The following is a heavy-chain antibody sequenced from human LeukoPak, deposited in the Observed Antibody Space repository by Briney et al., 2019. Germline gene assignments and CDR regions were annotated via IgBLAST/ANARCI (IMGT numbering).Heavy chain of an antibody. CDR3: TTDTGVRAAAGTSDY. V-gene: IGHV3-15*01. CDR1: GFTFSNAW. Sequence: GGSLRLSCAASGFTFSNAWMSWVRQAPGKGLEWVGRIKSKTDGGTTDYAAPVKGRFTISRDDSKNTLYLQMNSLKTEDTAVYYCTTDTGVRAAAGTSDYWGQGILVTVSS. CDR2: IKSKTDGGTT. J-gene: IGHJ4*02. D-gene: IGHD6-13*01.